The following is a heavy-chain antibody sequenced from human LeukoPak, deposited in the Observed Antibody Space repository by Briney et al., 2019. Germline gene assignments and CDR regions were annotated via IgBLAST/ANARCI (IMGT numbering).Heavy chain of an antibody. Sequence: SVKVSCKASGGTFSSYAISWVRQAPGQGLEWVGGIIPIFGTANYAQKFQGRVTIITDESTSTAYMELSSLRSEDTAVYYCARERGYCSSTSCQYYFDYWGQGTLVTVSS. J-gene: IGHJ4*02. V-gene: IGHV1-69*05. CDR1: GGTFSSYA. D-gene: IGHD2-2*01. CDR3: ARERGYCSSTSCQYYFDY. CDR2: IIPIFGTA.